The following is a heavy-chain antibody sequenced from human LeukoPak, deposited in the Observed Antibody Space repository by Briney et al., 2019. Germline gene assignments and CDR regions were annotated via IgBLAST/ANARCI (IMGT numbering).Heavy chain of an antibody. J-gene: IGHJ4*02. V-gene: IGHV3-33*01. CDR2: IWYDGGNN. Sequence: GGSLRLSCAASGFTLSSYGMHWVRQAPGKGLEWVAVIWYDGGNNYHADSTKGRFTISRDNFKSTVYLQMNSLRAEDTAVYYCARHGSSAWLFDYWGQGTLVTVSS. D-gene: IGHD6-19*01. CDR3: ARHGSSAWLFDY. CDR1: GFTLSSYG.